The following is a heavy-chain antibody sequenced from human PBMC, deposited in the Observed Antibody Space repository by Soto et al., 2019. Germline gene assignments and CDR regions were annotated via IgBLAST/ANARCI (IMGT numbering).Heavy chain of an antibody. CDR1: GFTFSSYA. V-gene: IGHV3-64D*08. J-gene: IGHJ6*02. CDR3: VKGQSQYYLYSGMDV. Sequence: PGGSLRLSCSASGFTFSSYAMHWVRQAPGKRLEYVSSIISSGGSAYYADSVKGRFAISRDNSKNTLYLQMSSLRAEDTAVYYCVKGQSQYYLYSGMDVWGQGTTVTVSS. CDR2: IISSGGSA.